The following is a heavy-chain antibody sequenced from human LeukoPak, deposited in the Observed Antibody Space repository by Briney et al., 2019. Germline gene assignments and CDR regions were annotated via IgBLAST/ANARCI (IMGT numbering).Heavy chain of an antibody. CDR3: AREMVRGVNDAFDI. J-gene: IGHJ3*02. CDR2: IYYSGST. Sequence: SETLSLTCTVSGGSISSYYWSWIRQPPGKGLEWIGYIYYSGSTNYNPSLKGRVTISVDTSKNQFSLKLSSVTAADTAVYYCAREMVRGVNDAFDIWGQGTMVTVSS. CDR1: GGSISSYY. V-gene: IGHV4-59*01. D-gene: IGHD3-10*01.